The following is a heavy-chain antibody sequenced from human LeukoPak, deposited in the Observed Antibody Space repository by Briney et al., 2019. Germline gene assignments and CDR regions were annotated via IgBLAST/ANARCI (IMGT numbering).Heavy chain of an antibody. D-gene: IGHD6-6*01. J-gene: IGHJ4*02. Sequence: GGSLRLSCTASGSTFGDHAMSWVRQAPGKGLEWVAVISYDGSNKYYADSVKGRFTISRDNSKNTLYLQMNSLRAEDTAVYYCANKGAARPFDYWGQGTLVTVSS. CDR3: ANKGAARPFDY. V-gene: IGHV3-30*18. CDR2: ISYDGSNK. CDR1: GSTFGDHA.